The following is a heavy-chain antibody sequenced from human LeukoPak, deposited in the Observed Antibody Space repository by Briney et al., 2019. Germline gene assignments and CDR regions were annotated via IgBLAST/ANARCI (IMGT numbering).Heavy chain of an antibody. D-gene: IGHD3-9*01. Sequence: GGSLRLSCAASGFAVSSDYMSWVRQAPGKGLEWVSVIYSGGATYYTDSVKGRFTISRDNSKNTLYLQMNTLRAEDTAVYYCAREPTTNYDILTGYSSDAFDIWGQGTMVTVSS. CDR3: AREPTTNYDILTGYSSDAFDI. CDR1: GFAVSSDY. CDR2: IYSGGAT. V-gene: IGHV3-66*01. J-gene: IGHJ3*02.